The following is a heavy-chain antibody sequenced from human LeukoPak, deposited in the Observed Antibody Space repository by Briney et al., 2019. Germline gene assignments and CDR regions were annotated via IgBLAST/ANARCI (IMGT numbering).Heavy chain of an antibody. CDR3: ARDSIPYYYDSSGYDYFDY. CDR2: INPSGGST. Sequence: ASVKVSCKASGYTFTSYYMHWVRQAPGQGLEWMGIINPSGGSTSYAQKFQGRVTMTRDTSTSTVYMEVSSLRSEDTAVYYCARDSIPYYYDSSGYDYFDYWGQGTLVTVSS. D-gene: IGHD3-22*01. CDR1: GYTFTSYY. V-gene: IGHV1-46*01. J-gene: IGHJ4*02.